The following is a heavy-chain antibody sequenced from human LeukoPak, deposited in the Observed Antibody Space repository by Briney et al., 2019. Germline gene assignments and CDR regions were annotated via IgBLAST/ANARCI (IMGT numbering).Heavy chain of an antibody. J-gene: IGHJ4*02. V-gene: IGHV3-21*01. D-gene: IGHD3-22*01. CDR3: ARDTYESSGSLDY. CDR1: GFIFSRYG. Sequence: GGSLKLSCAASGFIFSRYGMNWVRQAPGKGLEWVSSITSSSTYIYYVDSVKGRFTISRDNAKNSLYLQMNSLRAEDTALYYCARDTYESSGSLDYWGQGTLVTVSS. CDR2: ITSSSTYI.